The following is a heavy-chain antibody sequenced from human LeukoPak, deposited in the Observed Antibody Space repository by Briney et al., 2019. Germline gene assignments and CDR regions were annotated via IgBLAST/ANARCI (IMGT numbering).Heavy chain of an antibody. V-gene: IGHV3-30*03. J-gene: IGHJ5*02. CDR3: ARGGTMVRGRSPFDP. CDR2: ISYDGSNK. Sequence: QAGRSLRLSCAAPGFTFSSYGMHWVRQAPGKGLEWVAVISYDGSNKYYADSVKGRFTISRDNSKNTLYLQMNSLRAEDTAVYYCARGGTMVRGRSPFDPWGQGTLVTVSS. D-gene: IGHD3-10*01. CDR1: GFTFSSYG.